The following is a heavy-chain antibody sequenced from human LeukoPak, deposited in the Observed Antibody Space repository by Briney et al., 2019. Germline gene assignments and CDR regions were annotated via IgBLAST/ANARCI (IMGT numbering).Heavy chain of an antibody. V-gene: IGHV4-38-2*02. D-gene: IGHD6-19*01. CDR1: GYSISSSYY. CDR3: ARWSSGWYGTAFDI. Sequence: PSETLSLTCTVSGYSISSSYYWGWIRQPPGKGLEWIGSICYSGSTYYNPSLKSRVTISVDTSKNQFSLKLSSVTAADTAVYYCARWSSGWYGTAFDIWGQGTMVTVSS. CDR2: ICYSGST. J-gene: IGHJ3*02.